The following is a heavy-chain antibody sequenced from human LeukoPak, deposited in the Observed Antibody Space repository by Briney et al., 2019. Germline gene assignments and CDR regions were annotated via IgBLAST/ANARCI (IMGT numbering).Heavy chain of an antibody. D-gene: IGHD3-3*01. V-gene: IGHV3-30*02. Sequence: GGSLRLSCAASGFTFSSYGMHWVHQAPGKGLEWVAFIRYDGSNKYYADSVKGRFTISRDNSKNTLYLQMNSLRAEDTAVYYCGNDFWSGYPTPDFDYWGQGTLVTVSS. CDR1: GFTFSSYG. CDR2: IRYDGSNK. CDR3: GNDFWSGYPTPDFDY. J-gene: IGHJ4*02.